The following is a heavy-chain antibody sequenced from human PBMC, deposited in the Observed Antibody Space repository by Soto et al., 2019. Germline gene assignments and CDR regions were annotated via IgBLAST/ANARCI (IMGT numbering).Heavy chain of an antibody. CDR1: GYTFTSYY. Sequence: ASVKVSCKASGYTFTSYYIHWVRQAPGQGLEWMGIINPSGGSTTYAQKFQGRVTMTSDTSTNTVYMELSSLRSEDTAVYYCARDQGYNDYGXVDYWGQGTLVTVSS. CDR3: ARDQGYNDYGXVDY. CDR2: INPSGGST. J-gene: IGHJ4*02. V-gene: IGHV1-46*01. D-gene: IGHD5-12*01.